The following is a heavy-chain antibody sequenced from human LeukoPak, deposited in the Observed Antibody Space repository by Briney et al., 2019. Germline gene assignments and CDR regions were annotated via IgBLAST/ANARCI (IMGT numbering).Heavy chain of an antibody. V-gene: IGHV1-69*04. CDR3: ARVNGYNFGPYYFDY. CDR1: GGTFSSYA. CDR2: IIPILGIA. D-gene: IGHD5-18*01. J-gene: IGHJ4*02. Sequence: SVKVSCKASGGTFSSYAISWVRQAPGQGLEWMGRIIPILGIANYAQKFQGRVTITADKSTSTAYMELSSLRSEDTAVYYCARVNGYNFGPYYFDYWGQGTLVTVSS.